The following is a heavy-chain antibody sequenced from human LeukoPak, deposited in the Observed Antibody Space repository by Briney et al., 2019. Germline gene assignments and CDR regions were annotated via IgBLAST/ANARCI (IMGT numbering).Heavy chain of an antibody. CDR3: VKEVDGQFV. V-gene: IGHV3-21*01. J-gene: IGHJ4*02. CDR1: GFSFGNYT. Sequence: PGGSLRLSCAASGFSFGNYTMSWVRQLPGRRLEWVSSISTDSSYKYYGVSVRGRFSISRDNAKKSLYLQLNSLRVDDTAVYYCVKEVDGQFVWGQGTLVSVSS. D-gene: IGHD2-2*01. CDR2: ISTDSSYK.